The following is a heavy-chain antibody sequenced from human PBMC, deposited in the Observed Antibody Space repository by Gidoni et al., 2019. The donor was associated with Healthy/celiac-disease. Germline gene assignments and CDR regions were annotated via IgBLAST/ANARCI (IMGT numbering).Heavy chain of an antibody. J-gene: IGHJ4*02. V-gene: IGHV1-69*01. Sequence: QGLEWMGGIIPIFGTANYAQKFQGRVTITADESTSTAYMELSSLRSEDTAVYYCARDQAAGYGDYLWGAFDYWGQGTLVTVSS. CDR3: ARDQAAGYGDYLWGAFDY. CDR2: IIPIFGTA. D-gene: IGHD4-17*01.